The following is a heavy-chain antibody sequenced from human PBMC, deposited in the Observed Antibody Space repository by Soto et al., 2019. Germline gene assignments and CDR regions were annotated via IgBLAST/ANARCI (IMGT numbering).Heavy chain of an antibody. Sequence: VASVKVSCKASGDTFSDYFINWVRQAPGQGLEWIGWINPYSGGADLSQKFQGRVTMTRDTSISTAYMEVSSLRSDDTAVFYCARLMHVSHSGGSSHSGFDMWGQGTLVTVSS. CDR1: GDTFSDYF. CDR3: ARLMHVSHSGGSSHSGFDM. J-gene: IGHJ3*02. CDR2: INPYSGGA. D-gene: IGHD2-21*01. V-gene: IGHV1-2*02.